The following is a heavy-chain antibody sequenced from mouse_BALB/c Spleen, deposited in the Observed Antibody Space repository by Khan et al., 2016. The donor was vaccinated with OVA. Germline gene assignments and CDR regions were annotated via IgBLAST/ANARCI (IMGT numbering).Heavy chain of an antibody. Sequence: QVQLQQSGAELARPGASVKMSCKASGYTFTSYTTHWIKLRPGRGLVWFGYIMPSNGYTNYNQKFRNKATLTADTSSTTAYMQLSSLTSDDSAVYNCVRDGAYHRNDGWFAYWGQGTLVTVSA. J-gene: IGHJ3*01. CDR3: VRDGAYHRNDGWFAY. V-gene: IGHV1-4*01. CDR1: GYTFTSYT. CDR2: IMPSNGYT. D-gene: IGHD2-14*01.